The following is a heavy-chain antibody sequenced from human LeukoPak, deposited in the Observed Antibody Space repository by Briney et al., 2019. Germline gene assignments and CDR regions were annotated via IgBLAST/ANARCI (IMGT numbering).Heavy chain of an antibody. CDR3: ARGFSSNYFDY. CDR1: GGSITNYY. CDR2: IYYSGTT. D-gene: IGHD3-10*01. J-gene: IGHJ4*02. Sequence: PSETLSLTCTVSGGSITNYYWSWIRQTPGKGLEWIGNIYYSGTTDYNPSLKSRVTISVDTSKNQFSLKLTSVTAADTAIYYCARGFSSNYFDYWGQGTLVTVSS. V-gene: IGHV4-59*01.